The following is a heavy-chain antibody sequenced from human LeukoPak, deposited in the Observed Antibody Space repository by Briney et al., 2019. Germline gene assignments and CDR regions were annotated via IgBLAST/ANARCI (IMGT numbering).Heavy chain of an antibody. J-gene: IGHJ4*02. CDR3: ARDLNYYFDY. Sequence: PGGSLRLSCAASGFTFSSYSMNWVRQAPGKGLEWVSVIYSGGSTYYADSVKGRFTISRDNSKNTLYLQMNSLRAEDTAVYYCARDLNYYFDYWGQGTLVTVSS. CDR1: GFTFSSYS. V-gene: IGHV3-53*01. D-gene: IGHD1-1*01. CDR2: IYSGGST.